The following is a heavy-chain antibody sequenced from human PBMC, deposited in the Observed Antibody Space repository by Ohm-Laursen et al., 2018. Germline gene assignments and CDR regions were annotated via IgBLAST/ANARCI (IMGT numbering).Heavy chain of an antibody. CDR2: IYHSGST. CDR3: STANGDGSPDY. D-gene: IGHD4-17*01. CDR1: GYSISSGYY. V-gene: IGHV4-38-2*01. J-gene: IGHJ4*02. Sequence: SETLSLTCAVSGYSISSGYYWGWIRQPPGKGLEWIGSIYHSGSTYYNPSLKSRVTISVDTSKNQFSLKLSSVTAADTAVYYCSTANGDGSPDYWGQGTLVTVSS.